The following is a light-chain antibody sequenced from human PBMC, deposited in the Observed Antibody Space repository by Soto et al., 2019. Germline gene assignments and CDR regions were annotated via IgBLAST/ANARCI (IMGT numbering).Light chain of an antibody. J-gene: IGKJ4*01. Sequence: EIVLTQSPATLSLSPGERATLSCRASQSVSSYFAWYQQTPGQAPRLLIYDASNSATGIPARFSGRGSGTDFPLAVSSLEPEDFAVYYCQQRSNWSLTFGGGSMVEIK. CDR1: QSVSSY. CDR3: QQRSNWSLT. CDR2: DAS. V-gene: IGKV3-11*01.